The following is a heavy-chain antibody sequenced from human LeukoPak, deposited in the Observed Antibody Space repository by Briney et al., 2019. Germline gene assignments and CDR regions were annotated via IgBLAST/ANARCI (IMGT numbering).Heavy chain of an antibody. J-gene: IGHJ5*02. CDR2: IKQDGSEK. D-gene: IGHD2-2*01. Sequence: GGSLRLSCAASGFTFSSYWMSWVRQAPGKGLEWVANIKQDGSEKYYVDSVKGRFTISRDNAKNSLYLQMNSLRAEDTAVYYCARGPIVVVPAAIQRRKQQLVSNGNWFDPWGQGTLVTVSS. V-gene: IGHV3-7*03. CDR1: GFTFSSYW. CDR3: ARGPIVVVPAAIQRRKQQLVSNGNWFDP.